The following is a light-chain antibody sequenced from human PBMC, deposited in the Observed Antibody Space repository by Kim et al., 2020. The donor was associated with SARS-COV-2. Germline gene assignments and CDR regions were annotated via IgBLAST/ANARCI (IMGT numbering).Light chain of an antibody. Sequence: IVMTQSPATLSMSPGERATLSCRASQSIRADLAWYQQKSGQAPRLLIYDASTRATGVPARFTGSGSGTDFTLTINGLQSEDFAMYYCQQYNYWPPWTFGQGTKLEI. J-gene: IGKJ1*01. V-gene: IGKV3-15*01. CDR1: QSIRAD. CDR2: DAS. CDR3: QQYNYWPPWT.